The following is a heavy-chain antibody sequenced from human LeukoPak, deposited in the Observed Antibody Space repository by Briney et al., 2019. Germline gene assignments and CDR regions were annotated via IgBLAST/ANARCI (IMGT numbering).Heavy chain of an antibody. J-gene: IGHJ1*01. CDR2: ISAYNGNT. D-gene: IGHD3-22*01. CDR3: ARGARRITMIVVVIPDSYFQH. Sequence: GASVKVSCKASGYTFTSYGTSWVRQAPGQGLEWMGWISAYNGNTNYAQKLQGRVTMTTDTSTSTAYMELRSLRSEDTAVYYCARGARRITMIVVVIPDSYFQHWGQGTLVTVSS. CDR1: GYTFTSYG. V-gene: IGHV1-18*01.